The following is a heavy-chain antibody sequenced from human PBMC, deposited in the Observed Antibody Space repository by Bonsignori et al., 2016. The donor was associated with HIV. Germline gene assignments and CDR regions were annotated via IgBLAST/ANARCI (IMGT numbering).Heavy chain of an antibody. CDR3: ARGVVGASYEDYFDY. V-gene: IGHV3-48*02. CDR1: GFTFSSYS. J-gene: IGHJ4*02. CDR2: ISSSSSTI. Sequence: GESLKISCAASGFTFSSYSMNWVRQAPGKGLEWVSYISSSSSTIYYADSVKGRFTISRDNAKNSLYLQMNSLRDEDTAVYYCARGVVGASYEDYFDYWGQGTLVTVSS. D-gene: IGHD1-26*01.